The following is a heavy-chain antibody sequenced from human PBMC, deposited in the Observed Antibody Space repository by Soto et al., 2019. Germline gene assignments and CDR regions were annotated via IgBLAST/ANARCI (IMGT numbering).Heavy chain of an antibody. J-gene: IGHJ4*02. CDR1: GFTFSSYS. CDR2: ISSSSSYI. Sequence: EVQLVESGGGLVKPGGSLRLSCAASGFTFSSYSMNWVRQAPGKGLEWVSSISSSSSYIYYADSVKGRFTISRDKDKNSLYLQLNSLRAEDTAVYYCARDQPGYSYGYGLGYWCQGTLVTVSS. V-gene: IGHV3-21*01. D-gene: IGHD5-18*01. CDR3: ARDQPGYSYGYGLGY.